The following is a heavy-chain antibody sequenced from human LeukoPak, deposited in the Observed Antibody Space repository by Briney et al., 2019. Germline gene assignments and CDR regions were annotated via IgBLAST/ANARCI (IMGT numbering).Heavy chain of an antibody. J-gene: IGHJ4*02. Sequence: GGSLRLSCAASGFTFSNYDMNWVRQTPGKGLEWVSYISGGSRTIFYADSVKGRFTISRDNAKNSLYLQMSSLRDEDTAVYYWARGWVNFDYGGRGPLATVSS. CDR2: ISGGSRTI. CDR3: ARGWVNFDY. CDR1: GFTFSNYD. D-gene: IGHD6-13*01. V-gene: IGHV3-48*02.